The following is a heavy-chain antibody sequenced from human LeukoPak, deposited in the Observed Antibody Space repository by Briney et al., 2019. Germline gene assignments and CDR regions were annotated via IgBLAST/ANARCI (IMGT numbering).Heavy chain of an antibody. CDR3: AAMTYNSGWHWNFDY. CDR1: GASISRSTFF. Sequence: SETLSLTXNFSGASISRSTFFWGWIRQPPGKGLEWIGSIFYIGSTYYNPSLRSRVIVSLDTSKNQFSLKLSSVTATDTAVYYCAAMTYNSGWHWNFDYWGQGTLVTVSS. CDR2: IFYIGST. J-gene: IGHJ4*02. D-gene: IGHD6-19*01. V-gene: IGHV4-39*01.